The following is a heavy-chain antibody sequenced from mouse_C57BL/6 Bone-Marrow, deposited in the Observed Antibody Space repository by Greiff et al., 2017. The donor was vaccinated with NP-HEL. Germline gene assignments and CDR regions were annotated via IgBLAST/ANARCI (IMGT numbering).Heavy chain of an antibody. V-gene: IGHV1-80*01. Sequence: QVQLQQSGAELVKPGASVKISCKASGYAFSSYWMNWVKQRPGKGLEWIGQIYPGDGDTNYNGKFKGKGTLTADKSSRTAYMQLSSLTSEDSAVYFCARKFDYYGSSHWYFDVWGTGTTVTVSS. CDR3: ARKFDYYGSSHWYFDV. J-gene: IGHJ1*03. CDR1: GYAFSSYW. D-gene: IGHD1-1*01. CDR2: IYPGDGDT.